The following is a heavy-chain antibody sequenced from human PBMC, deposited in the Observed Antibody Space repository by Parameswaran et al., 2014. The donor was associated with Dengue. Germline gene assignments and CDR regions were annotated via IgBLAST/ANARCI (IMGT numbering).Heavy chain of an antibody. D-gene: IGHD3-10*01. CDR2: IYYSGST. Sequence: RWIRQPPGKGLEWIGYIYYSGSTYYNPSLKSRVTISVDTSKNQFSLKLSSVTAADTAVYYCARGGITMVRGVIIFGYWGQGTLVTVSS. V-gene: IGHV4-31*02. J-gene: IGHJ4*02. CDR3: ARGGITMVRGVIIFGY.